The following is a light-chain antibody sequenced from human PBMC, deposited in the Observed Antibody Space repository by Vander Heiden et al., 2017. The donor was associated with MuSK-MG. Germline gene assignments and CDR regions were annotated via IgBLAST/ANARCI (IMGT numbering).Light chain of an antibody. CDR1: QGISSY. V-gene: IGKV1-9*01. J-gene: IGKJ3*01. CDR2: AAS. Sequence: DIPLTKSPSFLPPSIGDRITITCRASQGISSYLAWYQQKPGKAPKLLIYAASTLQSGVPSRFSGSGSGTEFTLTISSLQPEDFATYYCQQLDSYSFTFGPGTKVDIK. CDR3: QQLDSYSFT.